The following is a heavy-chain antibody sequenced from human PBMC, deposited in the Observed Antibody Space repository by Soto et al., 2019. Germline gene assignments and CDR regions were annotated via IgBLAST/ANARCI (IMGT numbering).Heavy chain of an antibody. V-gene: IGHV1-18*01. CDR2: ISTYNGDT. CDR3: AREGVAPYYYYGMDV. CDR1: GYTFTRSG. Sequence: QVQLVQSGAEVKKPGASVKVSCKASGYTFTRSGISWVRQAPGQGLEWMGWISTYNGDTNYAQTFQGRVTMTTDTATRKVHMEVRSLRSDDTAVYYCAREGVAPYYYYGMDVWVQGTPVTVSS. D-gene: IGHD5-12*01. J-gene: IGHJ6*02.